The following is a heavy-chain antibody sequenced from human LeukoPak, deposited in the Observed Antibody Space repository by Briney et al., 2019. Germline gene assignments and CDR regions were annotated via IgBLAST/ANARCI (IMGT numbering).Heavy chain of an antibody. CDR1: GFSFSSYA. CDR3: VRDRDTGAYAAGFDY. J-gene: IGHJ4*02. CDR2: IWYDTINK. V-gene: IGHV3-33*08. Sequence: GGSLRLSCAASGFSFSSYAMHWVRQAPGTGLEWVAVIWYDTINKNYADFVKGRFTVSRDNPKNTLYLQMNSLTVEDTAVYYCVRDRDTGAYAAGFDYWGQGTLATVSS. D-gene: IGHD6-13*01.